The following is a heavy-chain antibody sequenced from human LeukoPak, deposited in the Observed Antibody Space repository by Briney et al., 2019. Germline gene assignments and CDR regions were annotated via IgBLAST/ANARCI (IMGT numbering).Heavy chain of an antibody. D-gene: IGHD3-9*01. J-gene: IGHJ3*02. V-gene: IGHV4-39*01. CDR2: MYYSGST. Sequence: SETLSLTCTVSGGSISTSSYYWGWIRQPPGKGLEWIGSMYYSGSTYYNPSLKSRVTISVDTSKNQFSLRLSSVTAADTAVYYCAKGLRYLSFNDAFDIWGQGTMVTVSS. CDR1: GGSISTSSYY. CDR3: AKGLRYLSFNDAFDI.